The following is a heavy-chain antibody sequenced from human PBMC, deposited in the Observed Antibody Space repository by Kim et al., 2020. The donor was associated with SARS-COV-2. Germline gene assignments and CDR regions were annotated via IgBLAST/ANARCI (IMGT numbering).Heavy chain of an antibody. CDR3: ARIGDY. D-gene: IGHD2-15*01. V-gene: IGHV5-51*01. Sequence: YHGGSDTRYSPSFQGQVTISADKSISTAYLQWSSLKAADTAMYYCARIGDYWGQGTLVTVSS. J-gene: IGHJ4*02. CDR2: YHGGSDT.